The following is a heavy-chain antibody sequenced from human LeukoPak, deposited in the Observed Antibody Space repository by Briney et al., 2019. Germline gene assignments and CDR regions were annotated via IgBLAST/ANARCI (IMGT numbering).Heavy chain of an antibody. CDR3: ARDYWKYYYDSSGYYPYYFDY. J-gene: IGHJ4*02. Sequence: GGSLRLSCAASGFTFSDYYMSWIRQAPGKGLEWVSYISSSSSYTNYADSVKGRFTISRDNAKNSLYLQMNSLRAEDTAVYYCARDYWKYYYDSSGYYPYYFDYWGQGTLVTVS. CDR1: GFTFSDYY. CDR2: ISSSSSYT. D-gene: IGHD3-22*01. V-gene: IGHV3-11*05.